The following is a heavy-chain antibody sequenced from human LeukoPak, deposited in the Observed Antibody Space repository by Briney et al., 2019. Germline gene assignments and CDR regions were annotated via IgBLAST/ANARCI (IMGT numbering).Heavy chain of an antibody. Sequence: SETLSLTCTVSGGSISSYYWSWIRQPPGKGLEWIGYIYYSGSTNYNPSLKSRVTISVDTSKNQFSLKLSSVTAADTAVYYCARDYYGSGSLHYYYYGMDVWGKGTTVTVSS. J-gene: IGHJ6*04. CDR3: ARDYYGSGSLHYYYYGMDV. CDR2: IYYSGST. V-gene: IGHV4-59*01. CDR1: GGSISSYY. D-gene: IGHD3-10*01.